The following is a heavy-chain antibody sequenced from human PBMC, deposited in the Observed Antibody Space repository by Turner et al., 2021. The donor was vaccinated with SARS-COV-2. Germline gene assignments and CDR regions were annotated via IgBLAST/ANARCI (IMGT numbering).Heavy chain of an antibody. CDR2: IKQDGSEK. J-gene: IGHJ4*02. Sequence: EVQLLESGGGLVQRGGSLRLSCAASGFTISSYWMSRVRQAPGKGLEGVANIKQDGSEKYYVDAVKGRFTISRDNAKNSLYLQMNSLRAEDTAVYYCARLHTSSWYFDYWGQGTLVTVSS. D-gene: IGHD6-13*01. V-gene: IGHV3-7*03. CDR3: ARLHTSSWYFDY. CDR1: GFTISSYW.